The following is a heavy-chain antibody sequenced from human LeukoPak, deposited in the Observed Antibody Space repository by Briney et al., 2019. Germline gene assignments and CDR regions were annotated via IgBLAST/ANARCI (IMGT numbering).Heavy chain of an antibody. Sequence: SETLSLTCAVYVGSFSGYYWSWIRQPPGKGLEWIGEINHSGSTSYNPSLKSRVSMSVVTSKNQFSLKLNSVTAADTAVYYCARQREGYFDLWGRGTRVTVSS. J-gene: IGHJ2*01. CDR3: ARQREGYFDL. CDR1: VGSFSGYY. V-gene: IGHV4-34*01. D-gene: IGHD2-15*01. CDR2: INHSGST.